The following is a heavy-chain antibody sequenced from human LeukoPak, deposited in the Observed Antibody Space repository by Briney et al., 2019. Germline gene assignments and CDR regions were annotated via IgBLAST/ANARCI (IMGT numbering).Heavy chain of an antibody. J-gene: IGHJ4*02. CDR2: ISSSSSYI. Sequence: PGGSLRLSCAASGFTFSSYSMNWVRQAPGKGLEWVSSISSSSSYIYYADSVKGRFTISRDNAKNSLYLQMNSLRAEDTAVYYCEITIFGVVTFDYWGQGTLVTVSS. D-gene: IGHD3-3*01. CDR1: GFTFSSYS. V-gene: IGHV3-21*01. CDR3: EITIFGVVTFDY.